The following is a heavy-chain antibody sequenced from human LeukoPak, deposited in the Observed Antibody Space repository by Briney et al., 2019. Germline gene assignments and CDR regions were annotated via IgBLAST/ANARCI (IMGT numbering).Heavy chain of an antibody. CDR3: ARGVEAGVDY. J-gene: IGHJ4*02. CDR2: INPNSGGI. Sequence: ASVKVSCKASGYTFTGYYMHWVRQAPGQGLEWLGWINPNSGGISYAQKFQGRVTMTRDISITTAYVELSSLRSEDTAVYYCARGVEAGVDYWGQGTLVTVPS. D-gene: IGHD6-25*01. V-gene: IGHV1-2*02. CDR1: GYTFTGYY.